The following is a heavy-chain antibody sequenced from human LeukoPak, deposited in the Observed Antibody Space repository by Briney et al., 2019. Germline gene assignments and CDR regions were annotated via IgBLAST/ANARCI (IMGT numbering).Heavy chain of an antibody. J-gene: IGHJ4*02. CDR2: INHSGST. D-gene: IGHD2-2*01. CDR3: ASAYCSSTSCYDGNFDY. V-gene: IGHV4-34*01. CDR1: GGSFSGYY. Sequence: KSSETLSLTCAVYGGSFSGYYWSWIRQPPGKGLEWIGEINHSGSTNYNPSLKSRVTISVDTSKNQFSLKLSSVTAADTALYYCASAYCSSTSCYDGNFDYWGQGTLVTVSS.